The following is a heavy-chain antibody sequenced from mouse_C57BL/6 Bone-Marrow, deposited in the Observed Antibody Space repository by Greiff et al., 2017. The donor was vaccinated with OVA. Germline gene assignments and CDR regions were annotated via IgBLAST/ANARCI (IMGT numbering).Heavy chain of an antibody. CDR3: ARSLDYYGSSYADYFDY. V-gene: IGHV1-81*01. D-gene: IGHD1-1*01. CDR2: IYPRSGNT. CDR1: GYTFTSYG. J-gene: IGHJ2*01. Sequence: VQLQQSGAELARPGASVKLSCKASGYTFTSYGISWVTQRTGQGLEWIGEIYPRSGNTYYNEKFKGKATLTADKSSSTAYMELHSLTSEDSAVYCCARSLDYYGSSYADYFDYWGQGTALTGSS.